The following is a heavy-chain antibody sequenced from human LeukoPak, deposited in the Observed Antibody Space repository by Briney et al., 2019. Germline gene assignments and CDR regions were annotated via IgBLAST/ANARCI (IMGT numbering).Heavy chain of an antibody. D-gene: IGHD3-3*01. CDR2: INHSGST. CDR1: GGSISSSSYY. Sequence: SETLSLTCTVSGGSISSSSYYWGWIRQPPGKGLEWIGEINHSGSTNYNPSLKSRVTISVDTSKNQFSLKLSSVTAADTAVYYCARRTLGIFGVVTNFDYWGQGTLVTVSS. V-gene: IGHV4-39*07. J-gene: IGHJ4*02. CDR3: ARRTLGIFGVVTNFDY.